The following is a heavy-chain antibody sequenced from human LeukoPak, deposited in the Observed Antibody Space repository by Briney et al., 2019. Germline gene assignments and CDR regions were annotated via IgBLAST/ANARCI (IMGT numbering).Heavy chain of an antibody. D-gene: IGHD1-1*01. Sequence: PVGSLRLSCAVSGFTFSNFWMSWVRQAPGRGLEWVANIHPEGNEKYHVESVKGRFTISRDNAKNLLFLQMNGLRVEDTAVYYCARGDDFSGDHWGQGTLVTVSS. CDR2: IHPEGNEK. J-gene: IGHJ4*02. CDR1: GFTFSNFW. V-gene: IGHV3-7*04. CDR3: ARGDDFSGDH.